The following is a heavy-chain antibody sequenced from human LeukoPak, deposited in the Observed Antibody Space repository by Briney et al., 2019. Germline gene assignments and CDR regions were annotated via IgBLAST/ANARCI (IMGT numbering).Heavy chain of an antibody. D-gene: IGHD1-1*01. J-gene: IGHJ4*02. Sequence: GGSLRLSCTSSGFPFSSRWMHWVRQAPGKGLEWVANIKQDGSEKYYVDSVKGRFTISRDNAKNSLYLQMNSLRAEDTAVYYCARSKPLENWGQGTLVTVSS. CDR2: IKQDGSEK. CDR3: ARSKPLEN. CDR1: GFPFSSRW. V-gene: IGHV3-7*03.